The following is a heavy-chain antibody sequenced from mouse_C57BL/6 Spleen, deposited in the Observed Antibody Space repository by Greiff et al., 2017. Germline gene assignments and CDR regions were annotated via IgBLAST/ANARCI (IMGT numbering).Heavy chain of an antibody. D-gene: IGHD2-4*01. J-gene: IGHJ3*01. CDR1: GFSLTSYG. Sequence: QVQLKESGPGLVQPSQSLSITCTVSGFSLTSYGVHWVRQSPGKGLEWLGVIWRGGSTDYNAAFMSRLSITKDNSKRKVFFKMNSLHADDAAIDYCANEDYRPGFAYWGQGTLVTFSA. CDR2: IWRGGST. V-gene: IGHV2-5*01. CDR3: ANEDYRPGFAY.